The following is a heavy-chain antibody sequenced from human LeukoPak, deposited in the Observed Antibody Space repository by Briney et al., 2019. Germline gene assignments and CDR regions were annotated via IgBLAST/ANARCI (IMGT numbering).Heavy chain of an antibody. CDR1: GSTFSNYG. Sequence: GGSLRLSCATSGSTFSNYGMHWVRQAPGKGLEWVALIYYDGSNKYYADSVKGRFTISRDNSRSTLYLQMNSLRVEDTAVYYCANNFDYWGQGTLVTVSS. J-gene: IGHJ4*02. CDR2: IYYDGSNK. CDR3: ANNFDY. V-gene: IGHV3-33*06.